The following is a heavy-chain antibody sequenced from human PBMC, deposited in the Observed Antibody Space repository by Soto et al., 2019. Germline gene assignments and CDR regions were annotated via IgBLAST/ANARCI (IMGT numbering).Heavy chain of an antibody. J-gene: IGHJ4*02. CDR2: INPGNGNT. D-gene: IGHD2-2*01. CDR1: GYTFTSYG. Sequence: GASVKVSCKASGYTFTSYGMNWVRQAPGRGLEWMGWINPGNGNTKYSQKFQGRVIIERDTSASTAYMELSSLRSEDTAVYYCARGPAHCSSTSCYPDSFDYWGQGTLVTVSS. V-gene: IGHV1-3*01. CDR3: ARGPAHCSSTSCYPDSFDY.